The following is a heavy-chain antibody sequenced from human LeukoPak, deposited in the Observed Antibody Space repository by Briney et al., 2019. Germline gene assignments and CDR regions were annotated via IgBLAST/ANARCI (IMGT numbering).Heavy chain of an antibody. J-gene: IGHJ6*02. CDR2: ISSSSSYI. CDR1: GFTFSSYS. CDR3: TRGGGGSDYYYYGMDV. D-gene: IGHD1-26*01. Sequence: GGSLRLSCAASGFTFSSYSMNWARQAPGKGLEWVSSISSSSSYIYYADSVKGRFTISRDNAKNSLYLQMNSLRAEDTAVYYCTRGGGGSDYYYYGMDVWGQGTLVTVSS. V-gene: IGHV3-21*01.